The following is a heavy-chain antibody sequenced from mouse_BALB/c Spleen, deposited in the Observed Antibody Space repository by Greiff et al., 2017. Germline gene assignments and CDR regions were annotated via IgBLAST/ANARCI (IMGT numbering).Heavy chain of an antibody. CDR3: ARHGTTAYYYAMDY. D-gene: IGHD1-2*01. J-gene: IGHJ4*01. V-gene: IGHV5-12-2*01. CDR2: ISNGGGST. CDR1: GFTFSSYT. Sequence: EVQLVESGGGLVQPGGSLKLSCAASGFTFSSYTMSWVRQTPEKRLEWVAYISNGGGSTYYPDTVKGRFTISRDNAKNTLYLQMSSLKSEDTAMYYCARHGTTAYYYAMDYWGQGTSVTVSS.